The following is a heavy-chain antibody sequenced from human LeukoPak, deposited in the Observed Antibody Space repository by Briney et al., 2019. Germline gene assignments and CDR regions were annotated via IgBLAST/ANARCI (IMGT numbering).Heavy chain of an antibody. CDR1: GYTFTDYY. Sequence: AXVKVSCKVSGYTFTDYYMHWVQQAPGKGLEWMGLVYPEDGETIYAEKFQGRVTITADTSTDTAYMELSSLRSEDTAVYYRATAYWPFGVVIMDNWFDPWGQGTLVTVSS. J-gene: IGHJ5*02. D-gene: IGHD3-3*01. CDR3: ATAYWPFGVVIMDNWFDP. V-gene: IGHV1-69-2*01. CDR2: VYPEDGET.